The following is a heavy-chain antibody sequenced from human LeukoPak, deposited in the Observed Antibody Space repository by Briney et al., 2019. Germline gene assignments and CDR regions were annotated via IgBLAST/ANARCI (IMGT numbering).Heavy chain of an antibody. J-gene: IGHJ4*02. V-gene: IGHV7-4-1*02. CDR2: INPNTGNP. CDR3: AIDQPVAGVSNFDS. CDR1: GYTFTRYA. Sequence: ASVKVSCKASGYTFTRYAMNWLRQAPGQGLEWMGWINPNTGNPTYAQAFTGRFVFSLDTSVSTAYLQISSLNTEDTAVYYCAIDQPVAGVSNFDSWGQETLVTVSS. D-gene: IGHD6-19*01.